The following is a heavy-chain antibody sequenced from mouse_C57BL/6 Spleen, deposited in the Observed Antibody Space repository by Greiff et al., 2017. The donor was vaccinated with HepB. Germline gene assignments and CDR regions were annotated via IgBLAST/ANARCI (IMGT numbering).Heavy chain of an antibody. J-gene: IGHJ4*01. CDR3: AVYSNYGYAMDY. V-gene: IGHV1-80*01. CDR2: IYPGDGDT. CDR1: GYAFSSYW. Sequence: VQLQQSGAELVKPGASVKISCKASGYAFSSYWMNWVKQRPGKGLEWIGQIYPGDGDTNYNGKFKGKATLTADKSSSTAYMQLSSLTSEDSAVYFGAVYSNYGYAMDYWGQGTSVTVSS. D-gene: IGHD2-5*01.